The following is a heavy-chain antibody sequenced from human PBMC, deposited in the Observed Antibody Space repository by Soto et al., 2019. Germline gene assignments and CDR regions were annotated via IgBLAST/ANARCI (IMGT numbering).Heavy chain of an antibody. J-gene: IGHJ4*02. CDR3: AKDRDAVAGTFSYFDY. D-gene: IGHD6-19*01. Sequence: EVQLVESGGGLVQPGRSLRLSCAASGFTFDDYAMHWVRQAPGTGLEWDSGISWNSGSIGYADSVKGRFTISRDNAKNALYLQMNSLRAEDTALYYCAKDRDAVAGTFSYFDYWGQGTLVTVSS. CDR1: GFTFDDYA. V-gene: IGHV3-9*01. CDR2: ISWNSGSI.